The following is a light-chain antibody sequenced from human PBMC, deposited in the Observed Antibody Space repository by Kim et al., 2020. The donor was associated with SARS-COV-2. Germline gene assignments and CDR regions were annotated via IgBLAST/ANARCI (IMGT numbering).Light chain of an antibody. J-gene: IGKJ4*01. V-gene: IGKV3-20*01. CDR3: QQYGSSPLT. CDR1: QSVSNSY. CDR2: GAS. Sequence: EIVLTQSPGTLSLSPGERATLSCRASQSVSNSYLAWYQQKPGQAPRHLIYGASSRATGIPDRFSGSGSGTDFTFSISRLETEDFAVYYCQQYGSSPLTFGGGTKVDIK.